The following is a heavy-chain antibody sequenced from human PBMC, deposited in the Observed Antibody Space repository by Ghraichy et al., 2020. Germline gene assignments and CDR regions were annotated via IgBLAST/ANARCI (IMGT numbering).Heavy chain of an antibody. J-gene: IGHJ6*03. CDR1: GFTVSSNY. D-gene: IGHD3-16*01. CDR3: ARVGEGGYYYYYMDV. CDR2: IYSGGST. V-gene: IGHV3-66*01. Sequence: SCAASGFTVSSNYMSWVRQAPGKGLEWVSVIYSGGSTYYADSVKGRFTISRDNSKNTLYLQMNSLRAEDTAVYYCARVGEGGYYYYYMDVWGKGTTVTVSS.